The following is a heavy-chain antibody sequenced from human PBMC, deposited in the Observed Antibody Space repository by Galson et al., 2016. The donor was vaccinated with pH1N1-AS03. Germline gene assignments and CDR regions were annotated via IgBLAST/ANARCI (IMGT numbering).Heavy chain of an antibody. Sequence: TLSLTCSVSGDSISSDTSYWSWIRQPAGKGLEWIGRIIVNEKQKTETTHYNPSLQSRLSISVDKSKNQFSLTLSSVTASDTAVYYCARDRAPWDFDSWGQGTLVTVSS. J-gene: IGHJ4*02. D-gene: IGHD3-16*01. CDR1: GDSISSDTSY. CDR3: ARDRAPWDFDS. V-gene: IGHV4-61*02. CDR2: IIVNEKQKTETT.